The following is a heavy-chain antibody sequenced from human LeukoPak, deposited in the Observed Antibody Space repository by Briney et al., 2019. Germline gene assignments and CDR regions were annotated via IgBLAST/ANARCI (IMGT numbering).Heavy chain of an antibody. V-gene: IGHV3-49*04. Sequence: PEGSLRLSCTASGFTFCDYAMSWVRQAPGKGLEWVGFIRSKAYGGTAEYAASVKGRFTISRDDSKGIAYLQMNSLKTEDTAVYYCTKSGTAIVGTTAAYYFDYWGQGTLVTVSS. CDR1: GFTFCDYA. CDR2: IRSKAYGGTA. J-gene: IGHJ4*02. D-gene: IGHD1-26*01. CDR3: TKSGTAIVGTTAAYYFDY.